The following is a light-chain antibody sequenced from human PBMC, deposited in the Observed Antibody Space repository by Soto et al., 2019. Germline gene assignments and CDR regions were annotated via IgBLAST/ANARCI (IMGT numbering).Light chain of an antibody. CDR1: QSISSW. CDR2: DVS. Sequence: DIQMTQSPSTLSASVGDRVTITCRASQSISSWLAWYQQKPGKAPKVLIYDVSSLQSGVPSRFSGSGSGTEFTLTISSLQPDDFATYYCQEYDSYSSTFGQGTEVQIQ. CDR3: QEYDSYSST. J-gene: IGKJ2*01. V-gene: IGKV1-5*01.